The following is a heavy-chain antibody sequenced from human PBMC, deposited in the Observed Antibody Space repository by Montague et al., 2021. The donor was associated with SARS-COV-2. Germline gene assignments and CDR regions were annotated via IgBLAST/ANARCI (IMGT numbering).Heavy chain of an antibody. Sequence: SLRLSCAASGFTFGDYAMHWVRQAPGKGLEWVSGISWDSGSIGYADSVKGRFTISRDNAKNSLYLQMNSLRAEDTALYYCAKDNTWIHLWLLTVRGGYGRDVWGQGTTVTVSS. V-gene: IGHV3-9*01. CDR1: GFTFGDYA. CDR3: AKDNTWIHLWLLTVRGGYGRDV. J-gene: IGHJ6*02. CDR2: ISWDSGSI. D-gene: IGHD5-18*01.